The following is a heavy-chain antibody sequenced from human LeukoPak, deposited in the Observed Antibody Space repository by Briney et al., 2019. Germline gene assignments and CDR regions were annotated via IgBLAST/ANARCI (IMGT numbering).Heavy chain of an antibody. Sequence: SETLSLTCTVSGGSISSSSSYWGWIRQPPGKGLEWIGSIYYSGSTNYNPSLKSRVTISVDTSKNQFSLKLSSVTAADTAVYYCARRSEVFDYWGQGTLVTVSS. CDR2: IYYSGST. CDR1: GGSISSSSSY. D-gene: IGHD2-15*01. V-gene: IGHV4-39*07. CDR3: ARRSEVFDY. J-gene: IGHJ4*02.